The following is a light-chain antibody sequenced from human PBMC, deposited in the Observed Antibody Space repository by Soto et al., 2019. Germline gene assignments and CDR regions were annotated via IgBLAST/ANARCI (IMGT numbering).Light chain of an antibody. J-gene: IGKJ5*01. CDR1: QSVPRH. V-gene: IGKV3-11*01. Sequence: EIVLTQSPASLSLSPGEGATVSCRSSQSVPRHLAWYQQRPGLPPRLLIYDASSRATGVPDRFSGSGSGTDFILTISSLEPEDFAVYYCPQSSNWPPEITFGQGTRLEIK. CDR2: DAS. CDR3: PQSSNWPPEIT.